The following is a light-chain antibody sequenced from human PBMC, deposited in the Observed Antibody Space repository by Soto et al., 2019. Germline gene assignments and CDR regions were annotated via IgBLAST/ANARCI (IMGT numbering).Light chain of an antibody. CDR3: CSNSGDNTYV. CDR1: SSDVGSYNL. Sequence: QSALTQPASVSGSPGQSITISCIGTSSDVGSYNLVSWYQQHPGKAPKVIISEVSERPSGVSNRCSGSKSGNTASLPISGLQAEDEADYYCCSNSGDNTYVFGSGTKLTVL. J-gene: IGLJ1*01. V-gene: IGLV2-23*02. CDR2: EVS.